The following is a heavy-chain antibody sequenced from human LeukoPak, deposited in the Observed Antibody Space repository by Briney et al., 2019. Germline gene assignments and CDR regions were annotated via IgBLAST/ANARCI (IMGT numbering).Heavy chain of an antibody. D-gene: IGHD2-15*01. V-gene: IGHV3-64*01. CDR2: ISSDGGSP. CDR1: GFTFSSYA. J-gene: IGHJ4*02. CDR3: AREYCSGGRCQYYFDY. Sequence: GGSLRLSCAASGFTFSSYAMHWVRQVPGKGLEYVSGISSDGGSPFHVNSVKGRFTISRDNSKDTLYLQMGSLRAEDMAVYYCAREYCSGGRCQYYFDYWGQGTLDTVSS.